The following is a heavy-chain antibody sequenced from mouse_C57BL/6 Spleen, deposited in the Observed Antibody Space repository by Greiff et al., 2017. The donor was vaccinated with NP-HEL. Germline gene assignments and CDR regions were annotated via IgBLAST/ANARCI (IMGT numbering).Heavy chain of an antibody. CDR3: TRREDYSNYETY. V-gene: IGHV1-15*01. CDR1: GYTFTDYE. D-gene: IGHD2-5*01. CDR2: IDPETGGT. Sequence: QVQLQQSGAELVRPGASVTLSCKASGYTFTDYEMHWVKQTPVHGLEWIGAIDPETGGTAYNQKFKGKAILTADKSSSTAYMELRSLTSEDSAVYYCTRREDYSNYETYWGQGTLVTVSS. J-gene: IGHJ3*01.